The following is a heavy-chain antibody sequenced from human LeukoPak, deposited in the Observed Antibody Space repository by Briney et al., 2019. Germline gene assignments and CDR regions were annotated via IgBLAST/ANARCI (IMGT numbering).Heavy chain of an antibody. CDR3: ARDRGIFGVAMDQ. CDR2: ISTTGGTI. CDR1: GFTFRDYY. J-gene: IGHJ4*02. D-gene: IGHD3-3*01. V-gene: IGHV3-11*04. Sequence: PGGSLRLSCAASGFTFRDYYMAWIRQAPGKGLEWVSYISTTGGTIYYPDSMKGRFTISRDNVKNSLFLQLNSLRVEDTAVYYCARDRGIFGVAMDQWGQGTLVTVSS.